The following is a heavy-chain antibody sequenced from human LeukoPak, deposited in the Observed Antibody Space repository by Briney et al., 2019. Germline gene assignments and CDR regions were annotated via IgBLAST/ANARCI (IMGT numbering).Heavy chain of an antibody. J-gene: IGHJ4*02. V-gene: IGHV1-18*01. CDR3: ARVLGRQIAVAGDDY. D-gene: IGHD6-19*01. CDR1: GYTFTDYG. Sequence: ASVKVSCKASGYTFTDYGVHWVRQAPEQGLEWMGWISTYNGNTHYVQNLQDRVAMTTDASTSTAFMELRSLRSDDTAVYYCARVLGRQIAVAGDDYWGQGTLVTVSS. CDR2: ISTYNGNT.